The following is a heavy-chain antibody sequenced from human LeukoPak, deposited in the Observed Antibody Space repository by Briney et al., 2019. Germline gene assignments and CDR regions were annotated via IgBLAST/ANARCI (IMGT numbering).Heavy chain of an antibody. D-gene: IGHD5-18*01. CDR2: ISSSSSYI. J-gene: IGHJ4*02. Sequence: PGGSLRLSCAASGFTFSSYSMNWVRQAPGKGLEWVSSISSSSSYIYYADSVKGRFTISRDNAKNSLYLQMNSLRAEDTAVYYCASQTYSYGRRGYFDYWGQGTLVTVSS. CDR1: GFTFSSYS. V-gene: IGHV3-21*01. CDR3: ASQTYSYGRRGYFDY.